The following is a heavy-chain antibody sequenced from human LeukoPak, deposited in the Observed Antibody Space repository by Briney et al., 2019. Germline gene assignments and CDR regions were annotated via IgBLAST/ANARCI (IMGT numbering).Heavy chain of an antibody. Sequence: GGSLRLSCAASGFTFDDYAMHWVRQAPGKGLAWVSCISWNSGSIGYADSVKGRFTISRDNAKNSLYLQMNSLRAEDTALYYCAKDGRRYGGNSAFDYWGQGTLATVSS. CDR3: AKDGRRYGGNSAFDY. CDR2: ISWNSGSI. V-gene: IGHV3-9*01. D-gene: IGHD4-23*01. J-gene: IGHJ4*02. CDR1: GFTFDDYA.